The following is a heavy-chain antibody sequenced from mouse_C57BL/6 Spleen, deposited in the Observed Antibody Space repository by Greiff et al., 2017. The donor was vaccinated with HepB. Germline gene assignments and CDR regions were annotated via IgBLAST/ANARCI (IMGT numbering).Heavy chain of an antibody. Sequence: VQLKQSGAELVRPGASVTLSCKASGYTFTDYEMHWVKQTPVHGLEWIGAIDPETGGTAYNQKFKGKAILTADKSSSTAYMELRSLTSEDSAVYYCTENYAMDYWGQGTSVTVSS. J-gene: IGHJ4*01. CDR3: TENYAMDY. CDR2: IDPETGGT. CDR1: GYTFTDYE. V-gene: IGHV1-15*01.